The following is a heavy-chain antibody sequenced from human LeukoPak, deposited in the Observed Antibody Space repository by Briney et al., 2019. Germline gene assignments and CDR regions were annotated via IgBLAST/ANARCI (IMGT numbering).Heavy chain of an antibody. V-gene: IGHV3-11*04. D-gene: IGHD2-15*01. J-gene: IGHJ4*02. CDR2: ISDSGNTI. CDR3: ARLRSEDDSTVDC. Sequence: GGSLRLSRAASGFTLSDYYVSWIRQAPGKGLEWVSYISDSGNTIHHATSVKGRFTISRDNAKNSLYLQMNSLRAEDTAVYYCARLRSEDDSTVDCWGQGTLVTVSS. CDR1: GFTLSDYY.